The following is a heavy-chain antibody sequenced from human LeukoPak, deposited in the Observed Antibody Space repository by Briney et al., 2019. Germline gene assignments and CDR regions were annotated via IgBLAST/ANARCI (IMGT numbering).Heavy chain of an antibody. J-gene: IGHJ6*03. CDR1: GGSISSYC. CDR3: ARSIVVVPAALYYYYYYMDV. D-gene: IGHD2-2*01. V-gene: IGHV4-4*07. CDR2: IYTSGST. Sequence: SETLSLTCTVSGGSISSYCWSWIRQPAGKGLDWIGRIYTSGSTNYNPSLKRRVTISVDKSKNQLSLKLSSVTAADTAVYYCARSIVVVPAALYYYYYYMDVWGKGTTVTVSS.